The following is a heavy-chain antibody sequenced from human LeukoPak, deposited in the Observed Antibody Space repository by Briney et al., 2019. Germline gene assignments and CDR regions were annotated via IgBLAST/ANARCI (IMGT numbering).Heavy chain of an antibody. Sequence: ASVKVSCKASGYTFTSFGIHWVRQAPGQGLEWMGRIRTHNGHTNFAQKFQGRVTMTTDTSTNTAYMELRSLRSDDTAVYYCARECPSCFSIAFDIWGQGTMVTVSS. CDR3: ARECPSCFSIAFDI. CDR1: GYTFTSFG. V-gene: IGHV1-18*04. J-gene: IGHJ3*02. CDR2: IRTHNGHT. D-gene: IGHD2-15*01.